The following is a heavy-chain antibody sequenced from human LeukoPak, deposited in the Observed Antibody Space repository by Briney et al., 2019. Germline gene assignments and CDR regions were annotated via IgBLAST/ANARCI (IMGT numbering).Heavy chain of an antibody. J-gene: IGHJ6*03. CDR2: IYSGGST. CDR3: YHYYMDV. V-gene: IGHV3-53*01. D-gene: IGHD3-10*01. CDR1: GFTVSSNY. Sequence: GGSPRLSCAASGFTVSSNYMSWVRQAPGKGLEWVSIIYSGGSTFYADSVKGRFTISRDNSKNTLYLQMNSLRAEDTAGAGTYHYYMDVWGKGTTVTISS.